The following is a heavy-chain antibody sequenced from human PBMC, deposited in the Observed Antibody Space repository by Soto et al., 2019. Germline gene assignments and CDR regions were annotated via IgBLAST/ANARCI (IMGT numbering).Heavy chain of an antibody. Sequence: QVQLQQWGAGLLKPSETLSLTCAVYGGSFSGYYWSWIRQPPGKGLEWIGEINHSGSTNYNPSLQSRVTISVDTSKNQFSLTLSSVTAADTGVYYCARGLRLRTPFDYWGQGTLVTVSS. CDR2: INHSGST. CDR3: ARGLRLRTPFDY. V-gene: IGHV4-34*01. D-gene: IGHD4-17*01. CDR1: GGSFSGYY. J-gene: IGHJ4*02.